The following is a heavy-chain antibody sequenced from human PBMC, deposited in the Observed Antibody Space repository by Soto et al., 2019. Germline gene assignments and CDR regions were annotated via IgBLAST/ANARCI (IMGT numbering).Heavy chain of an antibody. CDR3: ARGSSVGLEY. V-gene: IGHV1-46*01. CDR2: INPSGGSA. J-gene: IGHJ4*02. D-gene: IGHD1-26*01. CDR1: GYTFTSYY. Sequence: QVQMVQSGAEVKKAGASVKISCKASGYTFTSYYVHWVRQATGQGLEWMGFINPSGGSATYVQKIQGRVTMTRDTSTSTVYMELGSLTSEDTAIYYCARGSSVGLEYWGQGTLVTVSS.